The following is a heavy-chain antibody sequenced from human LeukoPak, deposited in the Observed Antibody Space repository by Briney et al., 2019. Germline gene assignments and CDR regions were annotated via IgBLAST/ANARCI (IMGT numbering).Heavy chain of an antibody. CDR2: ISGDGGST. CDR3: VKRPGGIAAPYYFDY. Sequence: GGSLRLSCAASGFTFDDYAMHLVRQAPGKGLEWVSLISGDGGSTYYADSVKGRFTISRDNFKDTLYLQMSSLRTEDTAVYYCVKRPGGIAAPYYFDYWGQGTLVTVSS. D-gene: IGHD6-6*01. V-gene: IGHV3-43*02. J-gene: IGHJ4*02. CDR1: GFTFDDYA.